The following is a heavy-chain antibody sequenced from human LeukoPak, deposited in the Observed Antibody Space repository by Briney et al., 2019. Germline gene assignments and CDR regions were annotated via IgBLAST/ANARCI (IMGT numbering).Heavy chain of an antibody. Sequence: GGSLKLSCAASGYTFSSYGMHWVRQAPGKGLEWVAFIRFDGTIKDYADSVKGRFTISRDNSKNTLYLQMNSLRAEDTAVYYCAKPRGLAIVGAHFDYWGQGTLVTVSS. CDR1: GYTFSSYG. CDR2: IRFDGTIK. CDR3: AKPRGLAIVGAHFDY. D-gene: IGHD1-26*01. V-gene: IGHV3-30*02. J-gene: IGHJ4*02.